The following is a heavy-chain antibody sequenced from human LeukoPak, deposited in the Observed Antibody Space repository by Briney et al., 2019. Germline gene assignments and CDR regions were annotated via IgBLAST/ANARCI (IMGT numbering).Heavy chain of an antibody. J-gene: IGHJ3*02. CDR1: GFTFSSYG. CDR2: IRYDGSNK. V-gene: IGHV3-30*02. CDR3: AKLSGVQIGPGAFDI. Sequence: GGSLRLSCAASGFTFSSYGMHWVRQAPGKGLEWVAFIRYDGSNKYYADSVKGRFTISRDNSKNTLYLQMNSLRAEDTAVYYCAKLSGVQIGPGAFDIWGQGTMVTVSS. D-gene: IGHD2/OR15-2a*01.